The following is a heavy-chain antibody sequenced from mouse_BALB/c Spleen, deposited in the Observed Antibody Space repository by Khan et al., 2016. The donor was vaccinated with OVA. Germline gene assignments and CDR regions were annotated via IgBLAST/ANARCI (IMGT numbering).Heavy chain of an antibody. J-gene: IGHJ2*01. CDR2: ISYSGST. V-gene: IGHV3-1*02. CDR3: ARTARIKY. Sequence: EVQLQESGPGLVKPSQSLSLTCTVTGYSITSGYGWNWIRQFPGNKLEWMGYISYSGSTNYNPTLKSRISITRDTSKNQCFLQLNSVTTEDTATYYCARTARIKYWGQGTTLTVSS. CDR1: GYSITSGYG. D-gene: IGHD1-2*01.